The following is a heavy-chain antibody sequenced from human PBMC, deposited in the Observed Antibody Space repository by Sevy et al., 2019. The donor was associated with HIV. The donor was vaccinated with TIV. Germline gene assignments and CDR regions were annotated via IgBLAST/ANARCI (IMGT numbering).Heavy chain of an antibody. CDR3: AKEGYESSGYYH. D-gene: IGHD3-22*01. Sequence: GGSLRLSCAASGFTFSSYWMSWVRQAPGKGLEWVSAISGSGGYTYYADSVKGRFTISRDNSKKTLDLQMYSLRAEDTAVYYCAKEGYESSGYYHWGQGTLVTVSS. CDR1: GFTFSSYW. J-gene: IGHJ5*02. V-gene: IGHV3-23*01. CDR2: ISGSGGYT.